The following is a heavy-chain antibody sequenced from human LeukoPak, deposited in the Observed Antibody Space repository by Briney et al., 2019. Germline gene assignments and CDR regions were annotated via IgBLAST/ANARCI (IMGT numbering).Heavy chain of an antibody. V-gene: IGHV4-59*12. CDR2: IYHSGST. J-gene: IGHJ4*02. CDR1: GGSISSYY. Sequence: MSSETLSLTCTVSGGSISSYYWSWIRQPPGKGPEWIGYIYHSGSTYYNPSLKSRVTISVDRSKNQFSLKLSSVTAADTAVYYCARVGMVRGVIFFDYWGQGTLVTVSS. D-gene: IGHD3-10*01. CDR3: ARVGMVRGVIFFDY.